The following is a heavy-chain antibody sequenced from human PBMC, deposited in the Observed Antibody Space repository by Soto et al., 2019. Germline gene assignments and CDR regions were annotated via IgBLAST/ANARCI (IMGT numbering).Heavy chain of an antibody. Sequence: EVQVGESGGGSVQPGGSLRLSCTVSGFPFSGYLMDWVRQAPGKGLEWVANINHDGSEMYYGDSVKGRFTISRDNAKNSLYLQMNSLRVEDTAVYYCARGLVDMWGQGTMVTVSS. V-gene: IGHV3-7*05. CDR3: ARGLVDM. D-gene: IGHD3-10*01. J-gene: IGHJ3*02. CDR2: INHDGSEM. CDR1: GFPFSGYL.